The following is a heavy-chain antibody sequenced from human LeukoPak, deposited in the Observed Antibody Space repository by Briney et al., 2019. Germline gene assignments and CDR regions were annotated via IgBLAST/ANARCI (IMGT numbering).Heavy chain of an antibody. V-gene: IGHV1-2*02. D-gene: IGHD3-22*01. CDR2: INPNSGGT. Sequence: ASVKVPCKASGYTFTGYYMHWVRQAPGQGLEWMGWINPNSGGTNYAQKFLGRVTMTRDTSISTAYMELSRLRSDDTAVYYCARIGDDSGGYPTLWGQEPLVTVSS. CDR3: ARIGDDSGGYPTL. CDR1: GYTFTGYY. J-gene: IGHJ4*02.